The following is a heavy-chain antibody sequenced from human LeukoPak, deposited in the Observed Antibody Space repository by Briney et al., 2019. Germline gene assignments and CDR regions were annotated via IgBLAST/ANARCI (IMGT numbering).Heavy chain of an antibody. CDR2: INHSGST. Sequence: TSETLSLTCAVYGGSFSGYYWSWIRQPPGKGLEWIGEINHSGSTNYNPSLKSRVTISVDTSKNQFSLKLSSVTAADTAVYYCARLYDYVWGSYRYTKGYYYGMDVWGQGTTVTVSS. D-gene: IGHD3-16*02. V-gene: IGHV4-34*01. CDR1: GGSFSGYY. J-gene: IGHJ6*02. CDR3: ARLYDYVWGSYRYTKGYYYGMDV.